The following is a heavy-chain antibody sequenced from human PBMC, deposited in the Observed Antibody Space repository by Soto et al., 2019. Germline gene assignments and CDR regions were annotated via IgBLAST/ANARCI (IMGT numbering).Heavy chain of an antibody. CDR2: IYYTGNT. V-gene: IGHV4-59*11. CDR1: GGSLSSHY. CDR3: ARVGDVSGYYRNFDY. D-gene: IGHD3-22*01. Sequence: PSETLSLTXTVSGGSLSSHYWGWIRQPPGKGLEWIGDIYYTGNTNYNPSLKSRVTISVDTSKNQFSLKLSAVTAADTAVYYCARVGDVSGYYRNFDYWGQGTLVTVSS. J-gene: IGHJ4*02.